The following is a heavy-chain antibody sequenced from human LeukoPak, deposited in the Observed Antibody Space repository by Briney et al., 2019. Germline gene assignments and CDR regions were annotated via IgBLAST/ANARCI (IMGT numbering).Heavy chain of an antibody. CDR2: INAGNGNT. D-gene: IGHD3-22*01. V-gene: IGHV1-3*01. J-gene: IGHJ1*01. CDR1: GVTFSRLV. CDR3: AKIHDDSGYYYEYFQF. Sequence: ASVKVSCKASGVTFSRLVVSWVRQAPGQRLEWMGWINAGNGNTKYSQKFQGRVTITRDTSASTAYMELSGLRSEDTAVYYCAKIHDDSGYYYEYFQFWGQGTLITVSS.